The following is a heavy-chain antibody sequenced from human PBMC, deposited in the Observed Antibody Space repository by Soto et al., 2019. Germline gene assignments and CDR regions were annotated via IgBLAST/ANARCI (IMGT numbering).Heavy chain of an antibody. CDR1: GGTFSSYA. CDR2: IIPIFGTA. J-gene: IGHJ4*02. CDR3: ARDLLGYCSGGSCYSNL. D-gene: IGHD2-15*01. Sequence: SVKVSCKASGGTFSSYAISWVRQAPGQGLEWMGGIIPIFGTANYAQKFQGRVTITADESTSTAYMELSSLRSEDTAVYYCARDLLGYCSGGSCYSNLWGQGTLVTVSS. V-gene: IGHV1-69*13.